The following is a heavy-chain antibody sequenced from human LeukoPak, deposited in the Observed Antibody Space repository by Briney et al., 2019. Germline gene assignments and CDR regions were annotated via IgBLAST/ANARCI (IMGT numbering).Heavy chain of an antibody. V-gene: IGHV3-7*01. J-gene: IGHJ5*02. D-gene: IGHD2-2*01. CDR3: ARFIVVPANSRPFDP. CDR2: INQDGSGK. Sequence: GGSLRLSCAASGFTFSSYWMSWVRQAPGKGLEWVANINQDGSGKYYVDSVKGRFTISRDNAKSSLYLQMNSLRAEDTAVYYCARFIVVPANSRPFDPWGQGTLVTVSS. CDR1: GFTFSSYW.